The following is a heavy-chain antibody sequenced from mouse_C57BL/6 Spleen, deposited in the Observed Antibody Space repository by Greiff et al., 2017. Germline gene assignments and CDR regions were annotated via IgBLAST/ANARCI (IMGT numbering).Heavy chain of an antibody. CDR2: MYPGNSDT. CDR3: TTMPKGSLFYFDY. D-gene: IGHD6-5*01. J-gene: IGHJ2*01. Sequence: EVQVVESGTVLARPGASVKMSCKTSGYTFTSYWMHWVKQRPGQGLEWIGAMYPGNSDTSYNQKFKGKAKLTAVTSASTAYMELSSLTNEDSAVYYCTTMPKGSLFYFDYWGQGTTLTVSS. V-gene: IGHV1-5*01. CDR1: GYTFTSYW.